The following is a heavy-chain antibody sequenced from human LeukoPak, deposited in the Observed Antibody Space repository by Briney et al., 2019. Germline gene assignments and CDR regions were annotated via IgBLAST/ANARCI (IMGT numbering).Heavy chain of an antibody. D-gene: IGHD3-16*02. Sequence: GASVKVSCKVSGCTLTELSMHWVRQAPGKGLEWMGGFDPEDGETVYAQRFQGRVTMTEDTSTDTAYMELSSLRSEDTAVYYCATGSLRLGEFSLGYWGQGTLVTVSS. V-gene: IGHV1-24*01. CDR1: GCTLTELS. CDR2: FDPEDGET. J-gene: IGHJ4*02. CDR3: ATGSLRLGEFSLGY.